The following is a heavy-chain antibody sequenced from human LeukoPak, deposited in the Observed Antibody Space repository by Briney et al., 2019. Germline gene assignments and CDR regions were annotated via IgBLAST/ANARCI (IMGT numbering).Heavy chain of an antibody. V-gene: IGHV4-38-2*02. J-gene: IGHJ5*02. CDR3: ARDSGTTGEVKFDP. D-gene: IGHD3-10*01. CDR1: GYSISSGYY. Sequence: PSETLSLTCTVSGYSISSGYYWGWIRQPPGKGLEWIGSIYHSGSTYYSPSLKSRVTISVDTSKDQFSLKLSSVTAADTAVYYCARDSGTTGEVKFDPWGQGTLVTVSS. CDR2: IYHSGST.